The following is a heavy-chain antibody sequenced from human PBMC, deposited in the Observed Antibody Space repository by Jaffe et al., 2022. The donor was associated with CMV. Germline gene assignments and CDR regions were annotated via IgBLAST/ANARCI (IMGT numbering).Heavy chain of an antibody. Sequence: EVQLVESGGGLVKPGESLRLSCAASGFTFSIYNMNWVRQAPGRGLEWVSSISISSAYIYYADSVKGRFTISRDSAKNSLYLQMSSLRAEDTAMYYCARSRIVETTSAFDIWGQGTMVTVSS. J-gene: IGHJ3*02. D-gene: IGHD1-26*01. CDR1: GFTFSIYN. V-gene: IGHV3-21*01. CDR2: ISISSAYI. CDR3: ARSRIVETTSAFDI.